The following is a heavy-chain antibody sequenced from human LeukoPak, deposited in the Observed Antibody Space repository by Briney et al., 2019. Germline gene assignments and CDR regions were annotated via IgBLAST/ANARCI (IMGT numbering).Heavy chain of an antibody. CDR3: AKVRVVAAIADIWWFDP. CDR2: IRSKANSYAT. J-gene: IGHJ5*02. Sequence: GGSLRLSCAASGFTFSGSAMHWVRQASGKGLEWVGRIRSKANSYATAYAASVKGRFTISRDDSKNTAYLQMNSLRAEDTAVYYCAKVRVVAAIADIWWFDPWGQGTLVTVSS. CDR1: GFTFSGSA. D-gene: IGHD2-15*01. V-gene: IGHV3-73*01.